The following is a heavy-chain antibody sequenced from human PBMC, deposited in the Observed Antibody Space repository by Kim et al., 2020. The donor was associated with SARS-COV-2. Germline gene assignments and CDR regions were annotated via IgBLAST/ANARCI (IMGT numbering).Heavy chain of an antibody. Sequence: SGKGRFTISRDNSKNPLYLEMNSLRAEDTALYYCARDGYYYDSSGSYIGYWGQGTLVTVSS. D-gene: IGHD3-22*01. CDR3: ARDGYYYDSSGSYIGY. J-gene: IGHJ4*02. V-gene: IGHV3-30*01.